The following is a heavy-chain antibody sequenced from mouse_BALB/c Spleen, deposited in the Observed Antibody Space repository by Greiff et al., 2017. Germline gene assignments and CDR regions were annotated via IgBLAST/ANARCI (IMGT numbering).Heavy chain of an antibody. D-gene: IGHD1-1*01. CDR3: ARGGYYYGSSYAMDY. CDR2: IRNKANGYTT. CDR1: GFTFTDYY. J-gene: IGHJ4*01. V-gene: IGHV7-3*02. Sequence: EVQRVESGGGLVQPGGSLRLSCATSGFTFTDYYMSWVRQPPGKALEWLGFIRNKANGYTTEYSASVKGRFTISRDNSQSILYLQMNTLRAEDSATYYCARGGYYYGSSYAMDYWGQGTSVTVSS.